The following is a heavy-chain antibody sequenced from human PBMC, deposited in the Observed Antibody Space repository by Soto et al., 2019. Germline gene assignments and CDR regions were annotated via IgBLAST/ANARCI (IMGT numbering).Heavy chain of an antibody. CDR3: ASSPLYCSSTSCYEDYYYYYLDV. CDR1: GGSISSYY. J-gene: IGHJ6*03. CDR2: IYYSGST. V-gene: IGHV4-59*01. D-gene: IGHD2-2*01. Sequence: ASETLSLTCTVSGGSISSYYWSWIRQPPGKGLEWIGYIYYSGSTNYNPSLKSRVTISVDTSKNQFSLKLSSVTAAGTAVYYCASSPLYCSSTSCYEDYYYYYLDVWGKGTTVTVSS.